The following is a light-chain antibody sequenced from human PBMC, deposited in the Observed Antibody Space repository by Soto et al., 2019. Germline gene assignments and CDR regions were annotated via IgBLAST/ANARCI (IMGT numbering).Light chain of an antibody. CDR1: NIGSKS. J-gene: IGLJ2*01. Sequence: SYELTQPPAVSVAPGKTAKITCGGSNIGSKSVHWYQQKPGQAPGLVIYYDTDRPSGVPERLSGSNSGSTAALTISRVEAGDEADYYCQVWDIGSGVIFGGGTKLTVL. CDR3: QVWDIGSGVI. V-gene: IGLV3-21*04. CDR2: YDT.